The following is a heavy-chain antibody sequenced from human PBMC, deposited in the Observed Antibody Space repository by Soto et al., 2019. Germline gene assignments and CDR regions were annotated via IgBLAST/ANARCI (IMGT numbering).Heavy chain of an antibody. Sequence: GGSLRVSCVASGFSFSDYAMTWVRQAPGEGLEWVSGISNRGDTTDYADSVKGRSTISRDNSKNMLFLQMNSLRVEDTAIYYCARGLNWNDGSHWGQGALVTVSS. V-gene: IGHV3-23*01. CDR2: ISNRGDTT. J-gene: IGHJ4*02. D-gene: IGHD1-1*01. CDR3: ARGLNWNDGSH. CDR1: GFSFSDYA.